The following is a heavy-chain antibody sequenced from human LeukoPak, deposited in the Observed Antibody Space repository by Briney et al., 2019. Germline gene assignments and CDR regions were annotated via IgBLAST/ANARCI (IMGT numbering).Heavy chain of an antibody. J-gene: IGHJ4*02. CDR3: ARDPFGGSDY. Sequence: GGSLRLSCVASGFTFSTYSMNWVRQAPGKGLEWVSYISSSSSATYYADSVKGRFTISRDNAKNSLYVQRNSLRDEDTAVYYCARDPFGGSDYWGQGTLVTVSS. V-gene: IGHV3-48*02. CDR1: GFTFSTYS. D-gene: IGHD1-26*01. CDR2: ISSSSSAT.